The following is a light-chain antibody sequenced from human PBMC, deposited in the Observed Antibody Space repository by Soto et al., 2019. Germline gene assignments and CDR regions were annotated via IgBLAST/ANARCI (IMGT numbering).Light chain of an antibody. CDR3: QQRRNGTALT. CDR2: GAS. J-gene: IGKJ5*01. CDR1: QSISDT. Sequence: EIVLTQSPATLSLSPGGRATLSCRASQSISDTLAWYQQRPGQAPRLIIFGASVRVPPTPARFSGSVSGTESNLTIRIRGSEHLAVYVCQQRRNGTALTFGQGTQVDIK. V-gene: IGKV3D-15*03.